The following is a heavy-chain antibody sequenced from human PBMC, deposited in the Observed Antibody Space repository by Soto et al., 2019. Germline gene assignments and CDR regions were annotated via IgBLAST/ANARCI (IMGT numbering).Heavy chain of an antibody. CDR3: AAPVGLAAAGWTDAFDI. V-gene: IGHV1-8*01. CDR1: GYTFTSYD. D-gene: IGHD6-13*01. Sequence: ASVKVPCKASGYTFTSYDINWVRQATGQGLEWMGWMNPNSGNTGYAQKFQGRVTMTRNTSISTAYMELSSLRSEDTAVYYCAAPVGLAAAGWTDAFDIWGQGTMVTVSS. J-gene: IGHJ3*02. CDR2: MNPNSGNT.